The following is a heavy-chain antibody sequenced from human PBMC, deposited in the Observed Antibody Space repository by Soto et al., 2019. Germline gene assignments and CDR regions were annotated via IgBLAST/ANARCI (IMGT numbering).Heavy chain of an antibody. CDR1: GYTFTSYA. CDR3: ARSHYDFWSGYYPDYYYYYMDV. J-gene: IGHJ6*03. V-gene: IGHV1-3*01. Sequence: ASVKVSCKASGYTFTSYAMHWVRQAPGQRLEWMGWINAGSGNTKYSQKFQGRVTITRDTSASTAYMELSSLRSEDTAVYYCARSHYDFWSGYYPDYYYYYMDVWGKGTTVTVSS. D-gene: IGHD3-3*01. CDR2: INAGSGNT.